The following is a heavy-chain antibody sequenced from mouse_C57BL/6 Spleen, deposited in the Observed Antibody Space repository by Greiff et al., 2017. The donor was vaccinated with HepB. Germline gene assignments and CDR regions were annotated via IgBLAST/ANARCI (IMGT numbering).Heavy chain of an antibody. CDR2: IYPSDSET. J-gene: IGHJ2*01. D-gene: IGHD1-1*01. CDR3: ARWGTTVVAPDY. V-gene: IGHV1-61*01. Sequence: QVQLKQPGAELVRPGSSVKLSCKASGYTFTSYWMDWVKQRPGQGLEWIGNIYPSDSETHYNQKFKDKATLTVDKSSSTAYMQLSSLTSEDSAVYYCARWGTTVVAPDYWGQGTTLTVSS. CDR1: GYTFTSYW.